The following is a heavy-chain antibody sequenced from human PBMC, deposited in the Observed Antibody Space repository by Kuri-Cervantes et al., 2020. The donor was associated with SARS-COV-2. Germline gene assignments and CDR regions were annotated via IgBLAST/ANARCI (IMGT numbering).Heavy chain of an antibody. V-gene: IGHV4-34*01. CDR2: INHSGSA. CDR3: ARASTTXYGVLIMLFXXNAFAI. CDR1: GGSFSGFY. Sequence: SETLSLTCALYGGSFSGFYWSWIRQTPGKGLEWIGEINHSGSANYNPSLKSRVTISVDTSKNQFSLKXSSVTAADTAVYYCARASTTXYGVLIMLFXXNAFAIWGQGTLVTVSS. D-gene: IGHD3-3*01. J-gene: IGHJ3*02.